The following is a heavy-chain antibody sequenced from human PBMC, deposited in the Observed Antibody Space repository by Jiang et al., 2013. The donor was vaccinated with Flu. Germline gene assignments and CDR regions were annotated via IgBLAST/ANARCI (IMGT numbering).Heavy chain of an antibody. CDR2: INHSGST. CDR3: ARGGWAAPPSGY. J-gene: IGHJ4*02. D-gene: IGHD6-6*01. Sequence: LLKPSETLSLTCAVYGGSFSGYYWSWIRQPPGKGLEWIGEINHSGSTNCNPSLKSRVTISVDTSKNQFSLKLSSVTAADTAVYYCARGGWAAPPSGYWGQGTLVTVSS. CDR1: GGSFSGYY. V-gene: IGHV4-34*01.